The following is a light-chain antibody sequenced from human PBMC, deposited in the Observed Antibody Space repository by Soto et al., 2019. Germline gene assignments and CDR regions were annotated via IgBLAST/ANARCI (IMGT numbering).Light chain of an antibody. CDR2: AAS. CDR3: QQTYSTPQP. Sequence: DIQMTQSPSSLSASVGDRVTITCRASRTIAGYVNWYQQRPGEAPNLLIYAASSLQSGVPSRFSGSGSGTDFTLTISNVQPEDFATYYCQQTYSTPQPFGQGTRLEIK. J-gene: IGKJ5*01. CDR1: RTIAGY. V-gene: IGKV1-39*01.